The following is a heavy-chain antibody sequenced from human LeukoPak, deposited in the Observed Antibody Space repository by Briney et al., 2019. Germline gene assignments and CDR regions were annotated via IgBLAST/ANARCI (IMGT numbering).Heavy chain of an antibody. J-gene: IGHJ3*01. D-gene: IGHD3-22*01. CDR3: ARDREDTYYYDSSGYSV. V-gene: IGHV4-39*07. CDR2: IYYSGST. Sequence: SETLSLTCTVSGGSISSSSYYWGWIRQPPGKGLGWIGSIYYSGSTYYNPSLKSRVTISVDTSKNQFSLKLSSVTAADTAVYYCARDREDTYYYDSSGYSVWGQGTMVTVSS. CDR1: GGSISSSSYY.